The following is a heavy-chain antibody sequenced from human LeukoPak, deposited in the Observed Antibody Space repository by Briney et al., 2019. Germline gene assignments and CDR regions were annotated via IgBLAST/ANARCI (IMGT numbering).Heavy chain of an antibody. J-gene: IGHJ4*02. D-gene: IGHD4-17*01. CDR1: GFIFTNYG. Sequence: GRSLRLSCAVSGFIFTNYGMHWVRQAPGKGLEWVAIISWDGTNKFYAESVKGRFTISRDNSKNMLYLQMNSLRPDDTAVYYCVKFGFRVTSLDYWGQGALVTVSS. CDR3: VKFGFRVTSLDY. V-gene: IGHV3-30*18. CDR2: ISWDGTNK.